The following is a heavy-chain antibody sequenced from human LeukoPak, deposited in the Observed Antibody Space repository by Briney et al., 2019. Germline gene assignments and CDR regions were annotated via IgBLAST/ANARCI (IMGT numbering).Heavy chain of an antibody. CDR2: IYSGGST. Sequence: GGSLRLSCEASGFTVRSNDMSWVRQAPGKGLEWVSVIYSGGSTDYADSVKGRFTISRDNSKNTFYLQMDSLRAEDTAFYYCAREGPPRGTFDCWGQGTLVTVSS. CDR3: AREGPPRGTFDC. V-gene: IGHV3-66*01. J-gene: IGHJ4*02. CDR1: GFTVRSND.